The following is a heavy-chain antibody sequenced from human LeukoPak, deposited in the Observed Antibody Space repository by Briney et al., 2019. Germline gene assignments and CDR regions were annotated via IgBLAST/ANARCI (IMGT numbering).Heavy chain of an antibody. CDR2: ISSSSSTI. CDR3: ARDTPITMVRGVLDYGMDV. CDR1: GFTFSSYS. Sequence: GGSLRLSCAASGFTFSSYSMNWVRQAPGKGLEWVSYISSSSSTIYYADSVKGRFTISRDNAKNSLYLQMNSLRAEDTAVYYCARDTPITMVRGVLDYGMDVWGQGTTVTVSS. V-gene: IGHV3-48*04. D-gene: IGHD3-10*01. J-gene: IGHJ6*02.